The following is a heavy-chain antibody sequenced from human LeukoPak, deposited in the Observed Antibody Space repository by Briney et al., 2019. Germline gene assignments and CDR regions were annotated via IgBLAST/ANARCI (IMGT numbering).Heavy chain of an antibody. V-gene: IGHV3-23*01. CDR3: AKGSSGYFADL. Sequence: GGSLRLSCAASGFIFNNYGLIWVRQAPGKGLEWVSAISNDGGGTQYADFVEGRFTISRDNSKNTLFLQIRSLRAEDTALYYCAKGSSGYFADLWGQGTLVTVSS. D-gene: IGHD3-22*01. CDR1: GFIFNNYG. J-gene: IGHJ5*02. CDR2: ISNDGGGT.